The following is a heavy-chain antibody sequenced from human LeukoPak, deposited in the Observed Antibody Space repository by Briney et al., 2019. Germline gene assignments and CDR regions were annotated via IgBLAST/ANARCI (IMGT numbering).Heavy chain of an antibody. CDR1: GGSISSSSYY. V-gene: IGHV4-39*01. CDR2: IYYSGST. D-gene: IGHD6-13*01. CDR3: ARHPYSSSWYFDY. Sequence: PSETLSLTCTVSGGSISSSSYYWGWIRQPPGKGLEWIGSIYYSGSTYYNPSPKSRVTISVDTSKNQFSLKLSSVTAADTAVYYCARHPYSSSWYFDYWGQGTLVTVSS. J-gene: IGHJ4*02.